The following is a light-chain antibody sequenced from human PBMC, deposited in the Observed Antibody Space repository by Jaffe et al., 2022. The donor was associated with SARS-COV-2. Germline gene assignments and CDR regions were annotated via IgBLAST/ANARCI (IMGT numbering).Light chain of an antibody. Sequence: DIQMTQSPSSLSASVGDRVIITCRASESITSYLSWYQQKPRESPNLLIYSASTLQGGVPSRFSGSGSGTEFTLSISTLQLEDFGTYYCHQTFSTPYTFGQGTKLEIK. J-gene: IGKJ2*01. CDR3: HQTFSTPYT. CDR1: ESITSY. V-gene: IGKV1-39*01. CDR2: SAS.